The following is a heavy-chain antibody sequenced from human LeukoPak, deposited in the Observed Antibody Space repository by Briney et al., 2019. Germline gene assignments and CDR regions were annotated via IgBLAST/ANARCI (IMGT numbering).Heavy chain of an antibody. CDR3: ARAERYGDFDY. Sequence: SETLSLTCAVYGGSFSGYYWSWIRQPAGKGLEWIGRFYISGTTNYNPSLKSRVTMSVDTSKNQFSLKLSSVTAADTAVYYCARAERYGDFDYWGQGTLVTVSS. V-gene: IGHV4-59*10. J-gene: IGHJ4*02. CDR1: GGSFSGYY. CDR2: FYISGTT. D-gene: IGHD5-24*01.